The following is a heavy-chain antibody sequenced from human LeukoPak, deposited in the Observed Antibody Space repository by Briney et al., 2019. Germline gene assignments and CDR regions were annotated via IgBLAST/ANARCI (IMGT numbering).Heavy chain of an antibody. J-gene: IGHJ6*03. CDR1: GGTFSSYT. CDR3: ASNHAGYCSSTSCYGSWYYYYYMDV. CDR2: IIPILGIA. Sequence: KVSCKASGGTFSSYTISWVRQAPGQGLEWMGRIIPILGIANYAQKFQGRVTITADKSTSTAYMELSSLRSADTAVYYCASNHAGYCSSTSCYGSWYYYYYMDVWGKGTTVTVSS. V-gene: IGHV1-69*02. D-gene: IGHD2-2*01.